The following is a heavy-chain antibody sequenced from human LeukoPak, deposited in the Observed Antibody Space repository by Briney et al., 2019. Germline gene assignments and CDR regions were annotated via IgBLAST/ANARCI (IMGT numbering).Heavy chain of an antibody. CDR2: ISSSGSST. J-gene: IGHJ4*02. D-gene: IGHD3-16*02. Sequence: GGSLRLSCAASGFTFYSYAKTWLRQAPGKGLEWVSSISSSGSSTYYSDSVKGRFTISRDTSKNMLYLQMNSLRVEDTAVYYCEKVFRCRFDFWGQGTLVTVSS. CDR3: EKVFRCRFDF. CDR1: GFTFYSYA. V-gene: IGHV3-23*01.